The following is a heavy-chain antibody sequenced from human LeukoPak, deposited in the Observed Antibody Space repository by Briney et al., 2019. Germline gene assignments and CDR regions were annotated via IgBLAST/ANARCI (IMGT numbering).Heavy chain of an antibody. D-gene: IGHD6-13*01. Sequence: PGGSLRLSCAASGFTFNDYYMTWIRQAPGKGLEWVASISYDGTNEYADSVRGRFTISRDNSKNTLYLQMNSLRGEDTAVYYCARDYSSSWYGSWFDSWGQGTLVTVSS. CDR3: ARDYSSSWYGSWFDS. V-gene: IGHV3-30*03. CDR2: ISYDGTNE. CDR1: GFTFNDYY. J-gene: IGHJ5*01.